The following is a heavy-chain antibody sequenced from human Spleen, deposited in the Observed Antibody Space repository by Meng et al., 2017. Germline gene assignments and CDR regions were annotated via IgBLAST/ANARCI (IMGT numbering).Heavy chain of an antibody. CDR3: ARDRRNYYDSSGYYNFDY. J-gene: IGHJ4*02. CDR1: GYTFTSYA. D-gene: IGHD3-22*01. V-gene: IGHV1-18*01. Sequence: ASVKVSCKASGYTFTSYAMNWVRQAPGQGLEWMGWISAYNGNTNYAQKLQGRVTMTTDTSTSTAYMELRSLRSDDTAVYYCARDRRNYYDSSGYYNFDYWGQGTLVTVSS. CDR2: ISAYNGNT.